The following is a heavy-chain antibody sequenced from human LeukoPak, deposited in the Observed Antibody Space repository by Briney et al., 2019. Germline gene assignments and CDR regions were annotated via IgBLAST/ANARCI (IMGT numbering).Heavy chain of an antibody. CDR2: IYYSGST. CDR3: ARAWNEVWFDP. CDR1: GGSISSGGYY. J-gene: IGHJ5*02. V-gene: IGHV4-31*03. D-gene: IGHD1-1*01. Sequence: TSETLSLTCTVSGGSISSGGYYWSWIRQHPGKGLEWIGYIYYSGSTYYNPSLKSRVTISVDTSKNQFSLKLSSVTAADTAVYYCARAWNEVWFDPWGQGTLVTVSS.